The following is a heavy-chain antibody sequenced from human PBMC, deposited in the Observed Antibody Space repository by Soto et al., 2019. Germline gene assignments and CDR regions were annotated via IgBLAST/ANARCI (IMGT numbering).Heavy chain of an antibody. Sequence: GESLKISCKASGYSFTFYWIAWVRQLPGKGLEWMGIIYPSDSDTRYSPSFQGQVTISADKSISTAYLQWSSLKASDTAMYYCARHRYYDILTGLVHGMDVWGQGTTVTVSS. CDR3: ARHRYYDILTGLVHGMDV. CDR1: GYSFTFYW. J-gene: IGHJ6*02. V-gene: IGHV5-51*01. CDR2: IYPSDSDT. D-gene: IGHD3-9*01.